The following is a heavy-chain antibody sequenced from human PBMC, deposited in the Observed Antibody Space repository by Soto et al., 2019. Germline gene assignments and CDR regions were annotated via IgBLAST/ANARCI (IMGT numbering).Heavy chain of an antibody. CDR1: GGSISSYY. Sequence: SETLSLTCTVSGGSISSYYWIWIRQPPGKGLEWIGYIYYSGSTNYNPSLKSRVTISVDTSKNQFSLKLSSVTAADTAVYYCGREGYSSGWYVMDVWGQGTTVTVSS. CDR2: IYYSGST. V-gene: IGHV4-59*01. D-gene: IGHD6-19*01. J-gene: IGHJ6*02. CDR3: GREGYSSGWYVMDV.